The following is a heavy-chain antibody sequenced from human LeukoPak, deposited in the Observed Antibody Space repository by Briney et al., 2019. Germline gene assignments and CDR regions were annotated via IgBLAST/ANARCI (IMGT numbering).Heavy chain of an antibody. Sequence: PGGSLRLSCAASGFTFSDYYMSWIRQAPGKGLEWVSYISSSGSTIYYADSVKGRFTISRDNAKNSLYLQMNSLRAEDTAVYYCARGSIKWRLRYYFDYWGQGTLVTVSS. CDR3: ARGSIKWRLRYYFDY. J-gene: IGHJ4*02. D-gene: IGHD5-12*01. CDR1: GFTFSDYY. CDR2: ISSSGSTI. V-gene: IGHV3-11*04.